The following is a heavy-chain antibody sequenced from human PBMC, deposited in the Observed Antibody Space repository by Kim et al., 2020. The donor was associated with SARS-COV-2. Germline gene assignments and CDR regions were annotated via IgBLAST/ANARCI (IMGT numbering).Heavy chain of an antibody. CDR3: ARGGLYGDYVDY. J-gene: IGHJ4*02. Sequence: YTPSRKSRVTISVDTSKNQFSLKLSSVTAADTAVYYCARGGLYGDYVDYWGQGTLVTVSS. V-gene: IGHV4-39*07. D-gene: IGHD4-17*01.